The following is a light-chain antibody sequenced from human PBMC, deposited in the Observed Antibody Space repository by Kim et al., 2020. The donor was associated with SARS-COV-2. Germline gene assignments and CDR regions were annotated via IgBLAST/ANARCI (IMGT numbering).Light chain of an antibody. V-gene: IGKV3D-15*01. J-gene: IGKJ3*01. CDR1: QSVGSL. CDR3: QQCNNWPPLT. Sequence: EVVLTQSPATLSVSPGESATLSCRASQSVGSLLAWYHQKPGQAPSLVIYDASTRATGIPARFSGSGYGTDFTLTISSLQSEDYGVYYCQQCNNWPPLTFGPGTKVDIK. CDR2: DAS.